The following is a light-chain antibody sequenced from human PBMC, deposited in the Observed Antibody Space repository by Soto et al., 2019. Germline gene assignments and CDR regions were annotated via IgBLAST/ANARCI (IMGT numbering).Light chain of an antibody. CDR2: GAS. Sequence: EIVLTQSPGTLSLSPGERATLSCRASQSVSSSYLAWYQQKGGQAPRLLIYGASRRATGIPDRFCGSGSGTDFTLTISRLEPEDFAVYYCQQYASSPALTFGGGTKVDIK. CDR3: QQYASSPALT. CDR1: QSVSSSY. V-gene: IGKV3-20*01. J-gene: IGKJ4*01.